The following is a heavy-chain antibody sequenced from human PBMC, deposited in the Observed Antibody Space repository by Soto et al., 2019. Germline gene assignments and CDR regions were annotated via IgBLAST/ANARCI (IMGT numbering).Heavy chain of an antibody. Sequence: EVQLVESGGGLVQPGGSLRLSCAASGFTFSSYEMNWVRQAPGKGLEWVSAISGSGGSTYSADYVKGRITISRDNSKNTRYLQVKGRMTEDTAVYYCANRGGKLMYGSGSYYNCYYYYGMDVWGQGTTVTVSS. CDR3: ANRGGKLMYGSGSYYNCYYYYGMDV. V-gene: IGHV3-23*04. J-gene: IGHJ6*02. CDR2: ISGSGGST. CDR1: GFTFSSYE. D-gene: IGHD3-10*01.